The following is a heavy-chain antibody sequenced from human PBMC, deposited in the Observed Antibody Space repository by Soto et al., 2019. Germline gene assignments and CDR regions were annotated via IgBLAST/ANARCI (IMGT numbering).Heavy chain of an antibody. CDR3: AGRRDGSGSLDY. CDR2: IYHTGST. D-gene: IGHD3-10*01. J-gene: IGHJ4*02. V-gene: IGHV4-4*02. Sequence: QVQLQESGPGLVKPSGTLSLTCAVSGGSISSNHWWSWVRQSPGKGLEWIAEIYHTGSTNYNPSFKSRVTMSVDKSRDQVSVKVSSVTAADTAVYYCAGRRDGSGSLDYWGQGTLVTVSS. CDR1: GGSISSNHW.